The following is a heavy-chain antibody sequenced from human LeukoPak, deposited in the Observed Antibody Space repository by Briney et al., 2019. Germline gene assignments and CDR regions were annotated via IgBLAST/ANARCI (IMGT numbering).Heavy chain of an antibody. V-gene: IGHV3-73*01. D-gene: IGHD3-10*01. CDR2: IRSKANSYAT. CDR3: TSRPPYGSGTNDY. Sequence: GGSLRLSCAASGFTFSGSAMHWVRQASGKGLEWVGRIRSKANSYATAYAASVKGRFTISRDDSKNTAYLQMNSLKTEDTAVYYCTSRPPYGSGTNDYWGQGTLVTVSS. J-gene: IGHJ4*02. CDR1: GFTFSGSA.